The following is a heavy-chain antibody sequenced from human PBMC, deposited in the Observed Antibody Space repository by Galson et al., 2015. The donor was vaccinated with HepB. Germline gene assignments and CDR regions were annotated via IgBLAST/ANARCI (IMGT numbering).Heavy chain of an antibody. V-gene: IGHV3-23*01. CDR2: ISDSGGNT. CDR1: GFTFSSYA. CDR3: AKPRGGGYDRTYDC. D-gene: IGHD5-12*01. Sequence: SLRLSCAASGFTFSSYAMAWVRQAPGKGLEWVSTISDSGGNTHYADSVKGRFTISRDNSQNTLFLEMNSLRAEDTAVYYCAKPRGGGYDRTYDCWGQGTLVTVFS. J-gene: IGHJ4*02.